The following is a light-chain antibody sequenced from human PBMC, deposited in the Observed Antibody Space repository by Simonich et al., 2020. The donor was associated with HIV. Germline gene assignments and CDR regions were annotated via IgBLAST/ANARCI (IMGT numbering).Light chain of an antibody. CDR1: SSDGGGYNY. CDR3: SSYTSGSTWV. V-gene: IGLV2-14*03. CDR2: DVS. Sequence: QSALTQPASVSGSPGQSITISCTETSSDGGGYNYVSWYQQHTGKAPKLMIYDVSNRPSGVSNRFSGSKSGNTASLTISGLQAEDEADYYCSSYTSGSTWVFGGGTKLTVL. J-gene: IGLJ3*02.